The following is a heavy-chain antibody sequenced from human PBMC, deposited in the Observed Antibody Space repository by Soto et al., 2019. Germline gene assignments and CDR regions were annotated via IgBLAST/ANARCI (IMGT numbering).Heavy chain of an antibody. D-gene: IGHD2-15*01. J-gene: IGHJ3*02. CDR1: GFTFSSYG. Sequence: GGSLRLSCAASGFTFSSYGMHWVRQAPGKGLEWVAVIWYDGSNKYYADSVKGRFTISRDNSKNTLYLQMNSLRAEDAAVYYCARGRPHCSGGSCPGAFDIWGQGTMVTVSS. V-gene: IGHV3-33*01. CDR2: IWYDGSNK. CDR3: ARGRPHCSGGSCPGAFDI.